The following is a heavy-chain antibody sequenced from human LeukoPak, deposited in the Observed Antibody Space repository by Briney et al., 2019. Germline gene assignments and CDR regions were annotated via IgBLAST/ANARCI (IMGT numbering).Heavy chain of an antibody. CDR3: ARDSGTTGEVKFDP. Sequence: PSETLSLTCTVSGGSISSYYWSWIRQPAGKALEWIGRIYSSGIITYNPSLKSRVTMSVDTSKNQFSLKLSSVTAADTAVYYCARDSGTTGEVKFDPWGQGTLVTVSS. D-gene: IGHD3-10*01. V-gene: IGHV4-4*07. CDR2: IYSSGII. CDR1: GGSISSYY. J-gene: IGHJ5*02.